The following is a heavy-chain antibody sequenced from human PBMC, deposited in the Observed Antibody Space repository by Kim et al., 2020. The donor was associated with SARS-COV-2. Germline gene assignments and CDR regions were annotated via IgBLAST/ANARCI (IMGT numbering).Heavy chain of an antibody. CDR1: GFTFSSYG. V-gene: IGHV3-30*18. J-gene: IGHJ4*02. CDR2: ISYDGSNK. Sequence: GGSLRLSCAASGFTFSSYGMHWVRQAPGKGLEWVAVISYDGSNKYYADSVKGRFTISRDNSKNTLYLQMNSLRAEDTAVYYCAKGSGDYGGYYFDYWGQGTLVTVS. CDR3: AKGSGDYGGYYFDY. D-gene: IGHD4-17*01.